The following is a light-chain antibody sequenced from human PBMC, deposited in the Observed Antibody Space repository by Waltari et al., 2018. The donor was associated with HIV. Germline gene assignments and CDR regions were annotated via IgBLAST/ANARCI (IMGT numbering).Light chain of an antibody. CDR1: NTDFSPHSF. V-gene: IGLV2-14*01. CDR3: SSYMNSGTLV. J-gene: IGLJ3*02. Sequence: QSGLTQPASVSAPLGQSITISCIASNTDFSPHSFVSGYHHHPDKPPQLLSYGDNIPPSGIPFRLSGSKSDNTASLTISGLQVDDEGDYYCSSYMNSGTLVFGGGTKVTVL. CDR2: GDN.